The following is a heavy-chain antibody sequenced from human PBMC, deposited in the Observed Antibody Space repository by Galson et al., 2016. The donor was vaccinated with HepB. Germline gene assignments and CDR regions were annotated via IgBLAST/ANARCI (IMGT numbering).Heavy chain of an antibody. V-gene: IGHV3-20*04. D-gene: IGHD3-16*01. CDR2: INWNGGST. Sequence: SLRLSCAASGFSFDEHGMSWVRQAAGKGPEWVAGINWNGGSTGYADSVKGRFTISRDSAESSLYLQMNGLRAEDTALYYCTKSGGGYYYFGLDVWGQGTTVTVS. CDR3: TKSGGGYYYFGLDV. J-gene: IGHJ6*02. CDR1: GFSFDEHG.